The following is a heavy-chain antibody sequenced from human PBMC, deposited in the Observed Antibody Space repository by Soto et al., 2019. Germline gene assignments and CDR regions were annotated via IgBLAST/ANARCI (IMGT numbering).Heavy chain of an antibody. CDR1: GGSISSSS. D-gene: IGHD5-18*01. CDR2: IYYTGST. J-gene: IGHJ4*02. V-gene: IGHV4-59*08. Sequence: SETLSLTCTVSGGSISSSSWNWIRQAPGKRLEWIGCIYYTGSTNFNPSLESRVAISVDTSKNQFSLKLSSVTAADTAVYYCARRYGSCFDYWGQGTLVTVSS. CDR3: ARRYGSCFDY.